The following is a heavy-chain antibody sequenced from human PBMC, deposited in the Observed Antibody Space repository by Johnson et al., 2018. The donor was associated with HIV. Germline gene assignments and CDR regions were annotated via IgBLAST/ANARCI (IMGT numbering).Heavy chain of an antibody. CDR1: GFTFSDYY. CDR3: ARAINDAFDI. J-gene: IGHJ3*02. Sequence: QEQLVESGGGLVKPGGSLRLSCAASGFTFSDYYMIWIRQAPGKGLEWLSYITSRGTSSYYADSVKGRLTISRDNAKNSLYLQMNSLRAEDTAVYFCARAINDAFDIWGQGTMVTVSP. V-gene: IGHV3-11*04. CDR2: ITSRGTSS.